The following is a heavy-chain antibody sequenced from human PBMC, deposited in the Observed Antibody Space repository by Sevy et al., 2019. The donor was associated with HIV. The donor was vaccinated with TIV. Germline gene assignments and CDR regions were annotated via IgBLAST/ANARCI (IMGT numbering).Heavy chain of an antibody. Sequence: SETLSLTCTVSGGSISGYYWSWIRQPPGKGLEWIGYIFYSRSTNYNPSLKTRATISVDTSKNQLSLKLTSATAADTAVYYCARAAPSYYYGVDVWGQGTTVTVSS. V-gene: IGHV4-59*01. J-gene: IGHJ6*02. CDR3: ARAAPSYYYGVDV. CDR1: GGSISGYY. CDR2: IFYSRST.